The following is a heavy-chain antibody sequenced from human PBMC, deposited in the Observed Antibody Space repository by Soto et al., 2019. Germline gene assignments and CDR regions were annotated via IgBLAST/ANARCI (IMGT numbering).Heavy chain of an antibody. CDR1: GFPFSRYG. Sequence: QVQLVESGGGVVQPGRSLRLSCAASGFPFSRYGMHWDRQAPGKGLEWLAVISYDGSDNYHADSLKGRFTISRDNSKNTLYLQMNRLRAEDTAVYYCTNQHVEGYFDYWGQGTLVTVSS. J-gene: IGHJ4*02. V-gene: IGHV3-30*18. CDR3: TNQHVEGYFDY. CDR2: ISYDGSDN.